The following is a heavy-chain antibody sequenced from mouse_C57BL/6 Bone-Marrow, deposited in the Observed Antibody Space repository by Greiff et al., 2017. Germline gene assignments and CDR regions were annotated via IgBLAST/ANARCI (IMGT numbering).Heavy chain of an antibody. D-gene: IGHD3-2*02. CDR2: IDPNSGGT. V-gene: IGHV1-72*01. Sequence: QVQLKQPGAELVKPGASVKLSCKASGYTFTSYWMHWVKQRPGRGLGWIGRIDPNSGGTKYNEKFKSKATLTVDKPSSTAAMQLSSLTSEDSAVYYCAREGLTAQATDFDYWGQGTTLTVSS. CDR3: AREGLTAQATDFDY. J-gene: IGHJ2*01. CDR1: GYTFTSYW.